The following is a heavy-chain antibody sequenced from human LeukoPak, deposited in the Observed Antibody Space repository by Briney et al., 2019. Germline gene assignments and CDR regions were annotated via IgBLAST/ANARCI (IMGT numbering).Heavy chain of an antibody. V-gene: IGHV3-23*01. CDR2: ISGSGDST. J-gene: IGHJ5*02. CDR1: GFTFSSYA. D-gene: IGHD3-3*01. Sequence: GGSLRLSCAASGFTFSSYAMTWVRQAPGKGLEWVSAISGSGDSTYYTDSVKGRFTISRDNPKNTLYLQMNSLRAEDTAVYYCATDGDFRSAFNWFDPWGQGTLVTVSS. CDR3: ATDGDFRSAFNWFDP.